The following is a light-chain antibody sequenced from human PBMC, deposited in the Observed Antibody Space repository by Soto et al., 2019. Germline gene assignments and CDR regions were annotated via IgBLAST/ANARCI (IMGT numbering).Light chain of an antibody. CDR1: SSNIGSNY. J-gene: IGLJ3*02. CDR3: AAWDDSLRGWV. CDR2: RNY. V-gene: IGLV1-47*01. Sequence: QSVLTQPPSVSGTPGQRVTMSCSGSSSNIGSNYVFWYQQLPGTAPKVLIYRNYQRPSGVPDRFSGSKSGSSASLAISGLRSEDEADYYCAAWDDSLRGWVFGGGTKLTVL.